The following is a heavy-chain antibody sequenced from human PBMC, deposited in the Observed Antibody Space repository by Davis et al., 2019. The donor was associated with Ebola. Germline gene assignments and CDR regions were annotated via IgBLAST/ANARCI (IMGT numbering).Heavy chain of an antibody. Sequence: PGGSLRLSCTDSVITFSSYAMTWVRQAPGKGLEWVSAISGSGGTTYYAGSVKGRFTVSRDNSKKTMYLQMNSLRAEDTAVYYCARSGLSFGMVKYHYGMDVWGKGTTVTVSS. CDR1: VITFSSYA. V-gene: IGHV3-23*01. D-gene: IGHD3-3*01. CDR2: ISGSGGTT. CDR3: ARSGLSFGMVKYHYGMDV. J-gene: IGHJ6*04.